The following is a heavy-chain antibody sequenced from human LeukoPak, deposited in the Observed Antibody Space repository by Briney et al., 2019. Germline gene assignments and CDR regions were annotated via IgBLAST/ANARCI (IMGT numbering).Heavy chain of an antibody. Sequence: SETLSLTCAVYGGSFSGYYWSWIRQPPGKGLEWIGEINHSGSTNYNPSLKSRVTISVDTSKNQFSLKLSSVTAADTAVYYRARGRNLDYWGQGTLVTVSS. CDR1: GGSFSGYY. V-gene: IGHV4-34*01. CDR2: INHSGST. CDR3: ARGRNLDY. J-gene: IGHJ4*02. D-gene: IGHD1-14*01.